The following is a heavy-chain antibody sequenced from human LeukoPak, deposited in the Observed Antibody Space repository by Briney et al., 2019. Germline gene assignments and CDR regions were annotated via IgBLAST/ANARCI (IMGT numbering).Heavy chain of an antibody. CDR1: GFTFSSYA. V-gene: IGHV3-23*01. Sequence: GGSLRLSCAASGFTFSSYAMSWVRQAPGKGLEWVSAISGSGGSTYYADSVKGRFTISRDSSKSTMYLQMTSLTAEDTAVYYCAKGSGTSRPYYLDHWGRGTLVTVSS. D-gene: IGHD6-25*01. CDR2: ISGSGGST. J-gene: IGHJ4*02. CDR3: AKGSGTSRPYYLDH.